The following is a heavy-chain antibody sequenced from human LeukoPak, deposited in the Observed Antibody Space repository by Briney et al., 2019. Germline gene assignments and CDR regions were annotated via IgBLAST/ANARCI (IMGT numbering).Heavy chain of an antibody. CDR2: INPNSGGT. CDR1: GYTFTGNY. CDR3: ARDGSYGAFDI. J-gene: IGHJ3*02. D-gene: IGHD1-26*01. V-gene: IGHV1-2*02. Sequence: ASVKVSCKASGYTFTGNYMHWVRQAPGQGLEWMGWINPNSGGTNYAQKLQGRVTMTTDTSTSTAYMELRSLRSDDTAVYYCARDGSYGAFDIWGHGTMVTVSS.